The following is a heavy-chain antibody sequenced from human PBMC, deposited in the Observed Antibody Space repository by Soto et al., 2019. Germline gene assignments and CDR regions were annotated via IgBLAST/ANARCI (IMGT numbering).Heavy chain of an antibody. CDR1: GGSIRRGGYY. D-gene: IGHD2-2*01. J-gene: IGHJ4*02. CDR2: IYISGST. CDR3: AGIVIVPAAMFDY. V-gene: IGHV4-31*03. Sequence: QVQLQESGPGLVRPSQTLSLTCPVSGGSIRRGGYYWGWVRQHPGKGLEWIGYIYISGSTYYNPYLKRRVTIALDTSKNQFSLKLSSVTAADTDVYYCAGIVIVPAAMFDYWGQGTLVTVSS.